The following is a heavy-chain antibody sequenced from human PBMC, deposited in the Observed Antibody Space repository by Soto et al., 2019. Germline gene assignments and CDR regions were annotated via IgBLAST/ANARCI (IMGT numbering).Heavy chain of an antibody. Sequence: SETLSLTCTVSGGSISSGDYYWSWIRQPPGKGLEWIGYIYYSGSTYYNPSLKSRVTISVDTSKNQFSLKLSSVTAADTAVYYCARGNYDFWSGYPLGGRFDYWGQGTLVTVSS. D-gene: IGHD3-3*01. V-gene: IGHV4-30-4*01. CDR3: ARGNYDFWSGYPLGGRFDY. CDR1: GGSISSGDYY. J-gene: IGHJ4*02. CDR2: IYYSGST.